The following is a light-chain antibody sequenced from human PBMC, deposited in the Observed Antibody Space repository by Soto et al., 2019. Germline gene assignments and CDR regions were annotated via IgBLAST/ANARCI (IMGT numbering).Light chain of an antibody. CDR2: AAS. CDR1: QSINSY. V-gene: IGKV1-39*01. CDR3: HQSYSIPHT. J-gene: IGKJ4*01. Sequence: DIQMTQSPSSLSASVGDRVTITCRASQSINSYLNWYQQKPGKAPKLLIFAASSLQSGVPSRFSGSGSGTDFTLTISSLQPEDFATYYCHQSYSIPHTFGGGTRVEIK.